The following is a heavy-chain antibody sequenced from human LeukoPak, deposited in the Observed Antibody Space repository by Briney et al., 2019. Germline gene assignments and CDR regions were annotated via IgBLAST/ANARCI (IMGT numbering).Heavy chain of an antibody. J-gene: IGHJ3*02. V-gene: IGHV1-18*01. CDR3: ALAPSDVRSSGHLDAFDI. CDR1: GYTFTSYG. Sequence: ASVKVSCKASGYTFTSYGISWVRQAPGQGLEWMGWMSAYNGNTNYAQKLQGRVTMTTDTSTSTAYMELRSLRSDDTAVYYCALAPSDVRSSGHLDAFDIWGQGTMVTVSS. D-gene: IGHD6-19*01. CDR2: MSAYNGNT.